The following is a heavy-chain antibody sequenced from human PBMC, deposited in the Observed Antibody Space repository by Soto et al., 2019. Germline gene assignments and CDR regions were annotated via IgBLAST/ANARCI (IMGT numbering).Heavy chain of an antibody. CDR3: ARGSSAWLWGH. J-gene: IGHJ4*02. CDR1: GFTFSDSL. V-gene: IGHV3-74*01. CDR2: INTDGRTT. D-gene: IGHD5-12*01. Sequence: PGGFLRLSCAASGFTFSDSLMHWVRQGPGKGLVWVSGINTDGRTTTYADSVKGRFTISRDNAKHTLFLQMNNLRADDTGIYYCARGSSAWLWGHWGQGTPVTVSS.